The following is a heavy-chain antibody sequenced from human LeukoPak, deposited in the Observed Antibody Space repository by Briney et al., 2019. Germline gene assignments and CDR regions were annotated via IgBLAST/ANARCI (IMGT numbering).Heavy chain of an antibody. CDR1: GYSISSGYY. D-gene: IGHD2-15*01. CDR3: ARVPPVVAATAGFDY. CDR2: IYHSGST. V-gene: IGHV4-38-2*02. J-gene: IGHJ4*02. Sequence: SETLSLTCTVSGYSISSGYYWGWIRQPPGKGLEWIGSIYHSGSTYYNPSLKSRVTISVDTSKNQFSLKLSSVTAADTAVYYCARVPPVVAATAGFDYWGQGTLVTVSS.